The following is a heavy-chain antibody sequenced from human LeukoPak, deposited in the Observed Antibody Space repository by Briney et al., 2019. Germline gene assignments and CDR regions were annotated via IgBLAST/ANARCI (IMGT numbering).Heavy chain of an antibody. D-gene: IGHD1-1*01. CDR2: VSYDGSYK. Sequence: GGSLRLSCAAAGFTFSKFAMHWVRQAPGKGLEWVAVVSYDGSYKYYADSVKGRFTISRDNSKNTLYLQMNSLRAEDTAVYYCTRAPGYGAAYYFDYWGQGTLVTVSS. V-gene: IGHV3-30*04. CDR3: TRAPGYGAAYYFDY. J-gene: IGHJ4*02. CDR1: GFTFSKFA.